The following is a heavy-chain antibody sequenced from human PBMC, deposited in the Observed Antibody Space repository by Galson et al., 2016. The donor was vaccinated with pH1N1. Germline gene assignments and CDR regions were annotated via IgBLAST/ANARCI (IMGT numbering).Heavy chain of an antibody. V-gene: IGHV2-5*02. CDR1: GFSLSTSGVG. CDR2: IYWDDDE. D-gene: IGHD5-12*01. Sequence: PALVKPTQTLTLTCTFSGFSLSTSGVGVGWIRQPPGKALEWLALIYWDDDERYSPSLKSRLTITKDTSKNQVVLTTTNMEPVDTGTYFCAHREVTITNAFDVWGPGTKVTVSS. J-gene: IGHJ3*01. CDR3: AHREVTITNAFDV.